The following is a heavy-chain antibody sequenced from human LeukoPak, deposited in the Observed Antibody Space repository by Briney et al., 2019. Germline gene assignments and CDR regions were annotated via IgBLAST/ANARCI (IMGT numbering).Heavy chain of an antibody. V-gene: IGHV3-23*01. CDR2: IFGSGGSP. D-gene: IGHD5-18*01. CDR1: GFTFGSHA. Sequence: GGSLRLSCEASGFTFGSHAMYWVRQAPGKGLECVAGIFGSGGSPHYADPVKGRFTISGDNSRNTVYLQINSLRAEDTAVYYCGKTTVGYSSGQKPAWPVDYWGQGTLVTVSS. CDR3: GKTTVGYSSGQKPAWPVDY. J-gene: IGHJ4*02.